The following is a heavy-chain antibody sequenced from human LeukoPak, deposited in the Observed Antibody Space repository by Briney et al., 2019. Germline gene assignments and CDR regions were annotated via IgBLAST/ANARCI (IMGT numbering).Heavy chain of an antibody. CDR2: IIPILGIA. J-gene: IGHJ6*02. CDR3: ARDWSCYDYYQGYGMDV. CDR1: GGTFSSYA. Sequence: SVKVSCKASGGTFSSYAISWVRQGPGRGLEWMGRIIPILGIANYAQKFQGRVTITADKSTSTAYMELSSLRSEDTAVYYCARDWSCYDYYQGYGMDVWGQGTTVTVSS. V-gene: IGHV1-69*04. D-gene: IGHD5-12*01.